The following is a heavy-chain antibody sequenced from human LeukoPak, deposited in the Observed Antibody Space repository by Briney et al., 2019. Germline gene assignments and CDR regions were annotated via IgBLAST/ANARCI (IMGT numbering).Heavy chain of an antibody. CDR2: IYYSGST. D-gene: IGHD3-3*02. CDR3: ARRQIRNAFDI. V-gene: IGHV4-39*07. CDR1: GGSISSYY. J-gene: IGHJ3*02. Sequence: SETLSLTCTVSGGSISSYYWGWIRQPPGKGLEWIGSIYYSGSTYYNPSLKSRVTISVDTSKNQFSLKLSSVTAADTAVYYCARRQIRNAFDIWGQGTMVTVSS.